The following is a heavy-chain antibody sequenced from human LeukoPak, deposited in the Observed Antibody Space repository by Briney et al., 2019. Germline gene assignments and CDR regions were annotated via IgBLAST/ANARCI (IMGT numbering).Heavy chain of an antibody. J-gene: IGHJ4*02. CDR3: ARDPADSSRYLGLDY. D-gene: IGHD6-25*01. CDR2: ISSSSSYT. V-gene: IGHV3-11*06. CDR1: GFTFSDYY. Sequence: GGSLRLSCAASGFTFSDYYMSWIRQAPGKGLEWVSYISSSSSYTNYADSVKGRFTISRDNAKNSLYLQMNSLRAEDTAVYYCARDPADSSRYLGLDYWGQGTLVTVSS.